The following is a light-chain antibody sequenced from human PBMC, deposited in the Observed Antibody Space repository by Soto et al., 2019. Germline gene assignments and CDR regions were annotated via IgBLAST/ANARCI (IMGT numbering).Light chain of an antibody. Sequence: DLQLTQSPSFLSASVGDRVTITCRASQGISSYLAWYQQKPGKAPKLLSYAAYTLQSGVTSRFSGSGSGTEFTLTISSLQPEDFATYYCQQLNSYPWTFGQGTKVDIK. CDR2: AAY. CDR1: QGISSY. CDR3: QQLNSYPWT. J-gene: IGKJ1*01. V-gene: IGKV1-9*01.